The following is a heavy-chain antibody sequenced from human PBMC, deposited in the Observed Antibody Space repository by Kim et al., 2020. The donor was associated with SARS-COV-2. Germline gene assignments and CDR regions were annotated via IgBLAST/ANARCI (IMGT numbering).Heavy chain of an antibody. CDR2: IKQDGSEK. J-gene: IGHJ4*02. CDR1: GFTFSTYW. V-gene: IGHV3-7*01. D-gene: IGHD5-12*01. CDR3: ARGVRGYSGYDMGVYDY. Sequence: GGSLRLSCAASGFTFSTYWMTWVRQAPGKGLEWVANIKQDGSEKYYVDSVQGRFTISRDNAKNSVYLQMNSLRAEDTAVYYCARGVRGYSGYDMGVYDYWGQGTLVTVSS.